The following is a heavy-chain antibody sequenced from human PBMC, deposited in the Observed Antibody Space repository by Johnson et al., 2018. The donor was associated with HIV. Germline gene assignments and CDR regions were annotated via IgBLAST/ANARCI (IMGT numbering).Heavy chain of an antibody. V-gene: IGHV3-30*04. CDR3: AKDLQLWAPSSAFDI. D-gene: IGHD5-18*01. J-gene: IGHJ3*02. CDR2: ISYDGSNK. CDR1: GFTFRNYA. Sequence: QVQLVESGGGLVQPGGSLRLSCAASGFTFRNYAMHWVRQAPGKGLEWVAVISYDGSNKYYADSVKGRFTISRDNSKNTLSLQMNSPRVDDTAVYYCAKDLQLWAPSSAFDIWGQGTMVTVSS.